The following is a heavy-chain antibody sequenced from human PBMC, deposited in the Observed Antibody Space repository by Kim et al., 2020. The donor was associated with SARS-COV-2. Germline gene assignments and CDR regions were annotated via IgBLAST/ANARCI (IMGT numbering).Heavy chain of an antibody. D-gene: IGHD3-16*01. CDR3: ANLWLNYDYVWGTFDAFDI. J-gene: IGHJ3*02. V-gene: IGHV3-23*01. CDR1: GFTFSSYA. Sequence: GGSLRLSCAASGFTFSSYAMSWVRQAPGKGLEWVSAISGSGGSTYYADSVKGRFTISRDNSKNTLYLQMNSLRAEDTAVYYCANLWLNYDYVWGTFDAFDIWGQGTMVTVSS. CDR2: ISGSGGST.